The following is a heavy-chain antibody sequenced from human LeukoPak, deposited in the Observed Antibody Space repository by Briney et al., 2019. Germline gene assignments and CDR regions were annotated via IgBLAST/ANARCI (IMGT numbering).Heavy chain of an antibody. CDR3: ARGNYGGDEGYYYYYGMDV. V-gene: IGHV3-30*03. Sequence: GRSLRLSCAASGFTFSSYVVVWVRQAPGKGLEWVAGISYDENYKYYVDSVKGRFTISRDNSKSTLYLQMNSLRAGDTAIYYCARGNYGGDEGYYYYYGMDVWGQGTTVTVSS. CDR2: ISYDENYK. CDR1: GFTFSSYV. J-gene: IGHJ6*02. D-gene: IGHD4-23*01.